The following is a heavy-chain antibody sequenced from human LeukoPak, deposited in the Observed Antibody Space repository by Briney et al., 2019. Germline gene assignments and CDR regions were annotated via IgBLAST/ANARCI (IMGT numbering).Heavy chain of an antibody. J-gene: IGHJ4*02. CDR2: IYYSGST. V-gene: IGHV4-59*01. Sequence: PSETLSLTCTVSGGSISSYYWSWIRQPPGKGLEWIGYIYYSGSTNYNPSLKSRVTISVDTSKNQFSLKLSSVTAADTAVYYCAAGYTRDFDYWGQGTLVTVSS. D-gene: IGHD5-12*01. CDR1: GGSISSYY. CDR3: AAGYTRDFDY.